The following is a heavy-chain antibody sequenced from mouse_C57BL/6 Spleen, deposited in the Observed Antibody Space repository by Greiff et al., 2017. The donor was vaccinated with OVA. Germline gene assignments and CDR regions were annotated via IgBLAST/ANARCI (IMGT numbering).Heavy chain of an antibody. J-gene: IGHJ3*01. Sequence: VQLQQSGTELVKPGASVKLSCKASGYTFTSYWMHWVKQRPGQGLEWIGNINPSNGGTNYNEKFKSKATLTVDKSSSTAYMQLSSLTSEDSAVYYCARSGPQLTGTWFAYWGQGTLVTVSA. CDR1: GYTFTSYW. CDR2: INPSNGGT. V-gene: IGHV1-53*01. CDR3: ARSGPQLTGTWFAY. D-gene: IGHD4-1*01.